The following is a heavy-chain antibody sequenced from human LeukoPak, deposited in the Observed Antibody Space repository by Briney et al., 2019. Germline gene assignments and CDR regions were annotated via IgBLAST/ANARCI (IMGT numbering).Heavy chain of an antibody. D-gene: IGHD3-16*01. V-gene: IGHV3-74*01. CDR2: INSDGSTT. J-gene: IGHJ4*02. CDR3: ARDLRGIGDETAY. Sequence: GGSLRLSCAASGYTFSTYWMHWVRQAPGKGLVWVSRINSDGSTTSYADSVKGRFTISRDNAKNPLYLHMNSLRGEDTAVYYCARDLRGIGDETAYWGQGTLVTVSS. CDR1: GYTFSTYW.